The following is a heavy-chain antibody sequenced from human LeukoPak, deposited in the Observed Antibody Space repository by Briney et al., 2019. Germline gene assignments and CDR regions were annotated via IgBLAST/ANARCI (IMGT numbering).Heavy chain of an antibody. CDR2: IRYDGSNK. J-gene: IGHJ1*01. Sequence: GGSLRLSCVASGFTFSSYGMHWVRQAPGKGLEWVAFIRYDGSNKYYADSVKGRFTISRDNSKNTLYLQMNSLRAEDTAVYYCAKDWGNIVVVPAALEYFQHWGQGTLVTVSS. CDR1: GFTFSSYG. V-gene: IGHV3-30*02. CDR3: AKDWGNIVVVPAALEYFQH. D-gene: IGHD2-2*01.